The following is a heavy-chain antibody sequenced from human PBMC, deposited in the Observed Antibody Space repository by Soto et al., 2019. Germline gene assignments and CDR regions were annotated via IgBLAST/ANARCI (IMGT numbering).Heavy chain of an antibody. CDR1: GYTFTSYG. CDR3: ARHRFNYYDNTVYYYFDY. Sequence: ASVKVSCKASGYTFTSYGISWVRQAPGQGLEWMGWISAYNGNTNYAQKLQGRVTMTTDTSTSTAYMELRSLRSDDTAVYYCARHRFNYYDNTVYYYFDYWGQGTLVTVSS. D-gene: IGHD3-22*01. V-gene: IGHV1-18*04. CDR2: ISAYNGNT. J-gene: IGHJ4*02.